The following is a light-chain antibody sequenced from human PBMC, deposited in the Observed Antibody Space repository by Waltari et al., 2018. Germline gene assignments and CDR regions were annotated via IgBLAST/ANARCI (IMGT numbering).Light chain of an antibody. CDR2: AAS. CDR1: HDISNH. V-gene: IGKV1-16*02. CDR3: QQYDTYPRT. Sequence: DIQMNQSLSSLSASVGDRVTITCRASHDISNHLAWFQQKPGKAPKSLIYAASTLQSGVPSKLTGSGSGTDFTLTINSLQPEDFATYYCQQYDTYPRTFGQGTKVEVK. J-gene: IGKJ1*01.